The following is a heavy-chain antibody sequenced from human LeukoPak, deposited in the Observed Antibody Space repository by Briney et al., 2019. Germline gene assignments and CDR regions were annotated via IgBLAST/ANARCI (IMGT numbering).Heavy chain of an antibody. D-gene: IGHD6-13*01. J-gene: IGHJ4*02. CDR2: IYSGGTT. V-gene: IGHV3-66*01. Sequence: GGSLRLSCAASGFTVSSNYMSWVRQAPGKGLEWVSVIYSGGTTYYADSVKGRFTISRDNSKNTLYLQVNSLTAEDTAVYYCATFSAGSWYGNFDYWGQGTLVTDSS. CDR1: GFTVSSNY. CDR3: ATFSAGSWYGNFDY.